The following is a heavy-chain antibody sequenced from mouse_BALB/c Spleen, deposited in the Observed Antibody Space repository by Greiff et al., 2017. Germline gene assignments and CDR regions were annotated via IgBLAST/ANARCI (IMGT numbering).Heavy chain of an antibody. Sequence: VQLQESGAELMKPGASVKISCKATGYTFSSYWIEWVKQRPGQGLEWIGEILPGSGGTNYNEKFKGKATFTADTSSNTAYMQLSSLTSEDSAVYYCATYGVSFAYWGQGTLVTVSA. CDR1: GYTFSSYW. D-gene: IGHD1-1*01. J-gene: IGHJ3*01. CDR3: ATYGVSFAY. V-gene: IGHV1-9*01. CDR2: ILPGSGGT.